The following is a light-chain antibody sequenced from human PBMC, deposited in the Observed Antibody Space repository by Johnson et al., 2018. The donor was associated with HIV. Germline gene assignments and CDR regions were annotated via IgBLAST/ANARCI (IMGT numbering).Light chain of an antibody. CDR3: GTWDSSLSPGEFV. CDR1: SSNIGNNY. V-gene: IGLV1-51*02. CDR2: EDN. Sequence: QSVLTQPPSVSATPGQKVTISCSGSSSNIGNNYVSWYQQLPGTAPKLLIYEDNKRPSGIPGRFSGSKSGTSATLGITGLQTVDEADYYCGTWDSSLSPGEFVFGTGTKVTV. J-gene: IGLJ1*01.